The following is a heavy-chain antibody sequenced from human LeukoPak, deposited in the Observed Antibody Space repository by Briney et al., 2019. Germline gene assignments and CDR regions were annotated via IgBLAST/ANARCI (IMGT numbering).Heavy chain of an antibody. V-gene: IGHV4-59*08. D-gene: IGHD2-15*01. J-gene: IGHJ4*02. Sequence: PSETLSLTCTVSGGSISSYYWSWLRQPPGKGLEWIGYIYYSGSTDYNPSLKSRVTISVDSSKNQFSLKLSSVTAADTAVYYCARRRVAVTFFDYWGQGTLVTVSS. CDR3: ARRRVAVTFFDY. CDR1: GGSISSYY. CDR2: IYYSGST.